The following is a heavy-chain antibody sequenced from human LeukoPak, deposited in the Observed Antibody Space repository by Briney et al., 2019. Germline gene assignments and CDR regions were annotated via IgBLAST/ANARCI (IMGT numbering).Heavy chain of an antibody. CDR3: ARNVGATDCRYFDY. D-gene: IGHD1-26*01. V-gene: IGHV1-69*13. CDR1: GGTFSSYA. J-gene: IGHJ4*02. Sequence: ASVKVSCKASGGTFSSYAISWVRQAPGQGLEWMGGIIPIFGTANYAQKFQGRVTITADESTSTAYMELSSLRSEDTAVYYCARNVGATDCRYFDYWGQGTLVTVSS. CDR2: IIPIFGTA.